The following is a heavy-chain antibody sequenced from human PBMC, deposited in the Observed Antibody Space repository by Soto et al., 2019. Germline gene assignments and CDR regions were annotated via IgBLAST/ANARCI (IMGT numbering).Heavy chain of an antibody. CDR3: ARNEAIFGVVVHYYYGMDV. CDR2: IIPIFGTA. V-gene: IGHV1-69*13. Sequence: SVKVSCKAYGDTFSSYAISWVRQAPGQGLEWMGGIIPIFGTANYAQKFQGRVTITADESTSTAYMELSSLRSEDTAVYYCARNEAIFGVVVHYYYGMDVWGPGTTVTVSS. J-gene: IGHJ6*02. D-gene: IGHD3-3*01. CDR1: GDTFSSYA.